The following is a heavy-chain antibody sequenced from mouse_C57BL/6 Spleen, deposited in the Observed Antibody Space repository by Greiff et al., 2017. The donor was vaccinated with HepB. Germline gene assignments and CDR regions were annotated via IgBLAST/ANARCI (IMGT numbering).Heavy chain of an antibody. J-gene: IGHJ1*03. D-gene: IGHD1-1*01. CDR1: GFSFTSYA. CDR2: IWTGGGT. V-gene: IGHV2-9-1*01. Sequence: VQLQQSGPGLVAPSQSLSITCTVSGFSFTSYAISWVRQPPGKGLEWLGVIWTGGGTNYNSALKSRLSISKDNSKSQVFLKMNSLQTDDTARYYCARNPYYGSDIYWYFDVWGTGTTVTVSS. CDR3: ARNPYYGSDIYWYFDV.